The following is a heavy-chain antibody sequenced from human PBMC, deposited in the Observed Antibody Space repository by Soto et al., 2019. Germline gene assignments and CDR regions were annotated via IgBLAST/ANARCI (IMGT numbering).Heavy chain of an antibody. Sequence: QLQLQESGPGLVKPSETLSLTCTVSGGSISSSSYYWGWIRQPPGKGLEWIGSIYYSGMTYYNPSLKSRVTISVDTSKNQFSLKLSSVTAADTAVYYCASRDSSPHYRYWGQGTLVTVSS. CDR2: IYYSGMT. CDR1: GGSISSSSYY. CDR3: ASRDSSPHYRY. V-gene: IGHV4-39*01. J-gene: IGHJ4*02. D-gene: IGHD2-15*01.